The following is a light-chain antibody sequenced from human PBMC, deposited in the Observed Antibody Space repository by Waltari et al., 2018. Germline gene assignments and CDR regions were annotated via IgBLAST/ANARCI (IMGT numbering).Light chain of an antibody. J-gene: IGKJ1*01. CDR2: PKS. V-gene: IGKV1-5*03. Sequence: DIQMTQSPSTLSASVGDRVTITCRASQRIGRWLAWYQQKPGKAPKRLIHPKSSLQTGVPSRFSGSGSGTEFTLTISSLQPDDFATYYCQQYNTSSAFGQGTKVDIK. CDR1: QRIGRW. CDR3: QQYNTSSA.